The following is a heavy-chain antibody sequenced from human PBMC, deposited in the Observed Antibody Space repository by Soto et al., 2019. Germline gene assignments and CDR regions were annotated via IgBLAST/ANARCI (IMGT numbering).Heavy chain of an antibody. CDR1: GGSFSGYY. D-gene: IGHD6-13*01. V-gene: IGHV4-34*01. Sequence: TSETLSLTCAVYGGSFSGYYWSWIRQPPGKGLEWIGEINHSGSTNYNPSLKSRVTISVDTSKNQFSLKLSSVTAADTAVYYCARGRSGYSSSWYLNWFDPWGQGTLVTVSS. CDR3: ARGRSGYSSSWYLNWFDP. J-gene: IGHJ5*02. CDR2: INHSGST.